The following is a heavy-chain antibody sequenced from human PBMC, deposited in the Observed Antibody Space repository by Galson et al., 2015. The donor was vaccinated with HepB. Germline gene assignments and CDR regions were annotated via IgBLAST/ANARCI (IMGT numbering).Heavy chain of an antibody. CDR1: GFTFSHYG. CDR3: GNVPGPMDV. D-gene: IGHD7-27*01. Sequence: SLRLSCAASGFTFSHYGMVWVRQVPGKGLGWMSFISRHGDTKLYADSVKGRFSISRDNSGNTLHLLMNSLSAEDTAVYFCGNVPGPMDVWGQGTTVTVSS. CDR2: ISRHGDTK. J-gene: IGHJ6*02. V-gene: IGHV3-30*18.